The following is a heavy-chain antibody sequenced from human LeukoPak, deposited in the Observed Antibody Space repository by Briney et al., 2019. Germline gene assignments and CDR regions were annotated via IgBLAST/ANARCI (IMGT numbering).Heavy chain of an antibody. J-gene: IGHJ4*02. Sequence: ASVKVSCKASGGTFSSYAISWVRQAPGQGLEWMGGIIPIFGTANYAQKFQGRVTITADESTSTAYMELSSLRSEDTAVYYCARENPNYDILTGYYISGLSGFDCWGQGTLVTVSS. D-gene: IGHD3-9*01. CDR3: ARENPNYDILTGYYISGLSGFDC. V-gene: IGHV1-69*13. CDR2: IIPIFGTA. CDR1: GGTFSSYA.